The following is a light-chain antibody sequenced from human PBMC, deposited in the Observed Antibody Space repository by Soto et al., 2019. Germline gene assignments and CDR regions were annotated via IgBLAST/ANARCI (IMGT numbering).Light chain of an antibody. CDR3: HQYNFWPT. V-gene: IGKV1-39*01. CDR2: AAS. J-gene: IGKJ1*01. CDR1: QSINNY. Sequence: DIQMTQSPSSLSASVGDRVTITCRASQSINNYLNWYQQKPGKAPKLLIYAASTLQRGVPSRFSGSGSGTEFTLTISSLQSEDFAVYYCHQYNFWPTFGQGTKVDIK.